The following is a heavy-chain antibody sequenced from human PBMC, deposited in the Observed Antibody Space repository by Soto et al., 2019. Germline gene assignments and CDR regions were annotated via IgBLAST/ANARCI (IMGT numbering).Heavy chain of an antibody. CDR1: AGSISTYF. CDR3: AREGGYFDSSGSGVYHYHGVDV. J-gene: IGHJ6*02. CDR2: IYTTGST. D-gene: IGHD3-22*01. Sequence: LSLTCTVSAGSISTYFWSWIRQPAGGGLEWIGRIYTTGSTNSNPSLKSRVTMSLDTSRNQFSLKLSSVTAADTAVYYCAREGGYFDSSGSGVYHYHGVDVWGQGTTVTVSS. V-gene: IGHV4-4*07.